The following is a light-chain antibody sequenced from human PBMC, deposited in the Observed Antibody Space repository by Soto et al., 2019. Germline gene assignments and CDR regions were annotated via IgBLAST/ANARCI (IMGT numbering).Light chain of an antibody. Sequence: EIVLTQAPSTLSLSPGERATISCRTLQSASRSYLAWYQQKPGQAPRLLIYGASSRAAAIPDRISGGGSGTDFTLTITGLEPEDLAVYYCQQYGSSPPFTFGQGTRLEIK. J-gene: IGKJ5*01. CDR3: QQYGSSPPFT. CDR1: QSASRSY. V-gene: IGKV3-20*01. CDR2: GAS.